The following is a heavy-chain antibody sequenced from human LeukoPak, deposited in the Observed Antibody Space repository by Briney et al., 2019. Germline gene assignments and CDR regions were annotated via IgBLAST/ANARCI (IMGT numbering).Heavy chain of an antibody. CDR3: ATGPWGVVVPADRFDY. D-gene: IGHD2-2*01. CDR1: GYTLTELS. V-gene: IGHV1-24*01. J-gene: IGHJ4*02. CDR2: FDPEDGET. Sequence: EASVKVSCKVSGYTLTELSMHWVRLAPGKGLEWMGGFDPEDGETIYAQKFQGRVTMTEDTSTDTAYMELSSLRSEDTAVYYCATGPWGVVVPADRFDYWGQGTLVTVSS.